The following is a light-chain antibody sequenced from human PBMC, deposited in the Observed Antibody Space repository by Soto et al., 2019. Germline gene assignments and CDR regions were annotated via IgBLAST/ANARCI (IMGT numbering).Light chain of an antibody. CDR1: QSVSSN. CDR2: GES. CDR3: QEYSNWPSFT. Sequence: EIVLTQSPGTLSVSPGERATLSCRASQSVSSNLACYQQKPGQAPRLLIYGESTRATGIPDRFSGSGSGTEFTLTISSLQSEDFAVYYCQEYSNWPSFTFGGGTRVEIK. V-gene: IGKV3-15*01. J-gene: IGKJ4*01.